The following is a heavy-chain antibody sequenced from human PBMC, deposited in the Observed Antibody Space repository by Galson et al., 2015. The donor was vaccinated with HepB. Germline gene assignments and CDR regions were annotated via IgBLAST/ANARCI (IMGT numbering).Heavy chain of an antibody. CDR1: GFTFSSYA. D-gene: IGHD5-12*01. Sequence: SLRLSCAASGFTFSSYAMSWVRQAPGKGLEWVSAISGSGGSTYCADSVKGRFTISRDNSKNTLYLQMNSLRAEDTAVYYCAKDRRGYSGYSYYYYYGMDVWGQGTTVTVSS. V-gene: IGHV3-23*01. CDR3: AKDRRGYSGYSYYYYYGMDV. J-gene: IGHJ6*02. CDR2: ISGSGGST.